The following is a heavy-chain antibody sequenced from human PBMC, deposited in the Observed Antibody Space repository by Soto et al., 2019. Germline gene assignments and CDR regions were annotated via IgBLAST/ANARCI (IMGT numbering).Heavy chain of an antibody. CDR2: MNPNSGNA. D-gene: IGHD1-26*01. CDR3: ARETSGTYYEDY. J-gene: IGHJ4*02. Sequence: QVQLVQSGAEVKKPGASVKVSCKASGYSFTSYDINWVRQATGQGLEWMGWMNPNSGNAVYAQKFQGRVTMTRNTSISTAYMELSSLRSEDTAVYFCARETSGTYYEDYWGQGTLVTVSS. V-gene: IGHV1-8*01. CDR1: GYSFTSYD.